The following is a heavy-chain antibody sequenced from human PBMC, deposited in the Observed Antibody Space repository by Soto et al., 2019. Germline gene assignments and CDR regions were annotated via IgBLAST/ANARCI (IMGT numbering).Heavy chain of an antibody. CDR1: GFTVSSNY. V-gene: IGHV3-66*01. Sequence: PGGSLRLSCAASGFTVSSNYMSWVRQAPGKGLEWVSVIYSGGSTYYADSVKGRFTISRDSSKNTVYLEMTSLRAEDTAAYYCAKGGRQWLVTSDFNYWGQGALVTVSS. CDR2: IYSGGST. CDR3: AKGGRQWLVTSDFNY. J-gene: IGHJ4*02. D-gene: IGHD6-19*01.